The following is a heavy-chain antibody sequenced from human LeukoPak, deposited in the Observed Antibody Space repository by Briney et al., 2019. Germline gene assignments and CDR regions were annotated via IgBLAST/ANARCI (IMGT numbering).Heavy chain of an antibody. V-gene: IGHV3-23*01. Sequence: SGGSLRLSCAASGFTFSTYTMAWVRQAPGWGLEWVSCISDDGRTYYADSVKGRFAISRDNSKSMMSLQMDSLRAEDTAVYYCVKDFGRNIGGPGYWGRGTLVTVSS. CDR2: ISDDGRT. CDR1: GFTFSTYT. D-gene: IGHD2/OR15-2a*01. CDR3: VKDFGRNIGGPGY. J-gene: IGHJ4*02.